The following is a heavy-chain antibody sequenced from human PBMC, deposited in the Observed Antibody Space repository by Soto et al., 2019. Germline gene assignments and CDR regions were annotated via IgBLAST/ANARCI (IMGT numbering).Heavy chain of an antibody. Sequence: SETLSLTCTFSCGSIISGDYYWSWIRQPPGKGLEWIGYIYYSGSTYYNPSLKSRVTISVDTSKNQFSLKLSSVTAADTAVYYCAGDRTYYDFWSGSRYYYYGMDVWGQGTTVTVSS. CDR3: AGDRTYYDFWSGSRYYYYGMDV. CDR1: CGSIISGDYY. J-gene: IGHJ6*02. CDR2: IYYSGST. D-gene: IGHD3-3*01. V-gene: IGHV4-30-4*01.